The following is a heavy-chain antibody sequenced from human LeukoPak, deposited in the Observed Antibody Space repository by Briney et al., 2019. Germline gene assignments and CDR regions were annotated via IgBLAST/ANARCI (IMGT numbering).Heavy chain of an antibody. D-gene: IGHD2-15*01. CDR1: GSSISSDYY. CDR2: IKHRGRS. V-gene: IGHV4-38-2*02. Sequence: PSETLSPTCSVSGSSISSDYYWGWVRPPPGKGLEWIGSIKHRGRSYYNPSLKSRVTISVDTSKNQFSLQLSSVTAADTAVYYCARVVGATSIDYWGQGILVTVSS. CDR3: ARVVGATSIDY. J-gene: IGHJ4*02.